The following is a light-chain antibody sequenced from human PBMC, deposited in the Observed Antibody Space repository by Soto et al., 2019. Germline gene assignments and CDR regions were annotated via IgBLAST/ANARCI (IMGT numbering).Light chain of an antibody. J-gene: IGLJ1*01. CDR1: SSDVGGYNY. Sequence: QCVLTQAASGSGVAGEGIAISCTGTSSDVGGYNYVSWYQQHPGKAPKLMIFDVSNRPSGVSNRFSGSKSGNTASLTISGLQAEDEADYYCSSYTTSSTYVFGTGTKVTVL. CDR2: DVS. CDR3: SSYTTSSTYV. V-gene: IGLV2-14*01.